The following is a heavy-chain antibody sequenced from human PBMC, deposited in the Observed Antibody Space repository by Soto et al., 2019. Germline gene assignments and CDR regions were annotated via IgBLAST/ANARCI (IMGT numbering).Heavy chain of an antibody. D-gene: IGHD3-10*01. CDR3: ARGWFGPDV. CDR1: EFTFSGRS. V-gene: IGHV3-74*01. CDR2: IDKVGTDS. Sequence: EVQLVESGGGLVQPGGSLRLSCAASEFTFSGRSVHWVRQAPGKGLVWVSGIDKVGTDSNYADSVKGRFTSSRDNAKNTVYLQMNSMGVEDTAVYYCARGWFGPDVWGKGTTVTVSS. J-gene: IGHJ6*03.